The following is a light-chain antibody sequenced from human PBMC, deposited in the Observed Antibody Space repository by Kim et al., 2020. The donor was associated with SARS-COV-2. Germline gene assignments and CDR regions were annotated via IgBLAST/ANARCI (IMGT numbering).Light chain of an antibody. Sequence: QSALTQPASVSGSPGQSITISCTGTSSDVGSYDLVTWYQQHPDKAPTLIIYEVNKRPSGLSNRFSGSKSGNTASLTISGLQAEDEADYYCGSHAGRSTYVFGTGTKVTVL. J-gene: IGLJ1*01. V-gene: IGLV2-23*02. CDR1: SSDVGSYDL. CDR2: EVN. CDR3: GSHAGRSTYV.